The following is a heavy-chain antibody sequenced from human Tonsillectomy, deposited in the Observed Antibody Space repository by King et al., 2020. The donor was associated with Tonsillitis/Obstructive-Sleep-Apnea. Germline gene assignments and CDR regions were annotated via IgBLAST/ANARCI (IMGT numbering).Heavy chain of an antibody. Sequence: VQLVESGGGLVKPGGSLRLSCAASGFTFSSYSMNWVRQAPGKGLEWVSSISSSSSYIYYADSVKGRFTISRDNAKNSPYLQMNSLRAEDTAVYYCARDREGGNYGYYFDYWGQGTLVTVSS. J-gene: IGHJ4*02. CDR3: ARDREGGNYGYYFDY. V-gene: IGHV3-21*01. D-gene: IGHD4-23*01. CDR1: GFTFSSYS. CDR2: ISSSSSYI.